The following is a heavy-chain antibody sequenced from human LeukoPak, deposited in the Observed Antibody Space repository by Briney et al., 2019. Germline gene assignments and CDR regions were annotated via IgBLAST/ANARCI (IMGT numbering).Heavy chain of an antibody. D-gene: IGHD6-19*01. CDR3: ARHGYISEFQH. Sequence: GGSLRLSCAASGFTFSDFPMIWVRQAPGKGLEWMGIIYPGNSDTRYSPSFQGQVTISADKSISTAYLQWSSLKASDTAMYYCARHGYISEFQHWGQGTLVTVSS. V-gene: IGHV5-51*01. CDR1: GFTFSDFP. CDR2: IYPGNSDT. J-gene: IGHJ1*01.